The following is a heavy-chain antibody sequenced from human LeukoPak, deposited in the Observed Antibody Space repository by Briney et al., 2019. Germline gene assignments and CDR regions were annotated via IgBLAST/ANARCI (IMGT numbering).Heavy chain of an antibody. Sequence: ASVKVSCKASGYIFTTYDIGWVRQATGHGLEWMGWLNPNSGNAGYAQKFQGRVTISRRTSISTAYMELSSLRSDDTAIYYCARRKFLGWFDPWGQGTLVTVSS. J-gene: IGHJ5*02. D-gene: IGHD7-27*01. CDR1: GYIFTTYD. CDR2: LNPNSGNA. CDR3: ARRKFLGWFDP. V-gene: IGHV1-8*03.